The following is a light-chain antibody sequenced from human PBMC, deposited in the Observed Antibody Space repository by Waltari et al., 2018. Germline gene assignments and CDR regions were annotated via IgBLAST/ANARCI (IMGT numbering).Light chain of an antibody. J-gene: IGKJ1*01. Sequence: EIVLTQSPGTLSLSPGERATLSCRASQGVGKYLAWYQQRPGQAPRLLLYHTSIRAAGIPERLSGSGYGTDFSFTISRREPEDFAVYYCQKYDFLPATFGQGTTVEIK. CDR1: QGVGKY. CDR2: HTS. V-gene: IGKV3-20*01. CDR3: QKYDFLPAT.